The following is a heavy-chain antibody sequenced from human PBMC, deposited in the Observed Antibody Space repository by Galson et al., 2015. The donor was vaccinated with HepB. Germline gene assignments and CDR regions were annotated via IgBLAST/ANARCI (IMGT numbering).Heavy chain of an antibody. CDR2: INPSGGNT. Sequence: SVKVSCKASGNTFTIDYIHWVRQAPGQGLEWVAIINPSGGNTNYAQKFQGRVTVTRDTSASTVYMELSSLRSEDTAVYYCASSGQLWFFDYWGQGTLVTVSS. J-gene: IGHJ4*02. D-gene: IGHD5-18*01. CDR3: ASSGQLWFFDY. V-gene: IGHV1-46*01. CDR1: GNTFTIDY.